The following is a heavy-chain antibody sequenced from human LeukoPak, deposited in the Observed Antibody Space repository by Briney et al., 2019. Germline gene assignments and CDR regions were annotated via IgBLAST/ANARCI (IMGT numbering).Heavy chain of an antibody. D-gene: IGHD3-10*01. CDR2: IYYSGST. CDR3: ARRDYFGSGSYSTDWYFDL. CDR1: GGSISSGGYS. J-gene: IGHJ2*01. V-gene: IGHV4-31*03. Sequence: SETLSLTCTVSGGSISSGGYSWSWIRQHPGKGLEWIGYIYYSGSTYYNPSLKSRVTISVDTSKNQFSLRLSSVTAADTAVYYCARRDYFGSGSYSTDWYFDLWGRGTLVTVSS.